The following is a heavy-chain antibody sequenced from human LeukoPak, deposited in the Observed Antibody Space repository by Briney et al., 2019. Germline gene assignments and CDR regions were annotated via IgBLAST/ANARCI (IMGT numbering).Heavy chain of an antibody. CDR1: GFTFSSYW. CDR2: IKRDGSDK. J-gene: IGHJ4*02. CDR3: TRDPTQYLRYGYFDY. D-gene: IGHD4-11*01. Sequence: GGSLRLSCAASGFTFSSYWMSWVRQAPGKGLEWVANIKRDGSDKYYVGSVEGRFTISRDNAKNSLYLQMSSLRAEDTAVYYCTRDPTQYLRYGYFDYWGQGTLVTVSS. V-gene: IGHV3-7*01.